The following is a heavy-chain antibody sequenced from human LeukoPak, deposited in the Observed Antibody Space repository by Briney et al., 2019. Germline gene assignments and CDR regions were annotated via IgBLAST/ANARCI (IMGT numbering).Heavy chain of an antibody. J-gene: IGHJ4*02. CDR1: GFTFSSYR. CDR3: ARDRGSTTDYSFDY. Sequence: GGSLRLSCAASGFTFSSYRMNWVRQAPGRGLEWVSYISRGSTTIYYADSVKGRFTISRDNAKNSLYSQMNSLRDEDTAVYYCARDRGSTTDYSFDYWGQGTLVTVSS. D-gene: IGHD4-17*01. CDR2: ISRGSTTI. V-gene: IGHV3-48*02.